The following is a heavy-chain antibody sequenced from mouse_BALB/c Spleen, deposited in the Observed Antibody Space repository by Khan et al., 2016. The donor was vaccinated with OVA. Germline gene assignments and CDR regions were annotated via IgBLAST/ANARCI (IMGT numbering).Heavy chain of an antibody. Sequence: EVELVESGGGLVKPGGSLKLSCAASGFAFSSYSMSWVRQTPEKRLEWVATITSGGSYTYYPDSVKGRFTISSANAKNTLYLHMSSLKSEDTAMYYCTRDRNYYGSSFYFDYWGQGTTLTVSS. J-gene: IGHJ2*01. CDR2: ITSGGSYT. D-gene: IGHD1-1*01. V-gene: IGHV5-6-4*01. CDR1: GFAFSSYS. CDR3: TRDRNYYGSSFYFDY.